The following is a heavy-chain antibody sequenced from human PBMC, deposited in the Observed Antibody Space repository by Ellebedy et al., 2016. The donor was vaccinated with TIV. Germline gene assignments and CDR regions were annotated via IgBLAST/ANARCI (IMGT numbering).Heavy chain of an antibody. CDR1: GGSISSYY. J-gene: IGHJ4*02. D-gene: IGHD4-17*01. CDR2: IYYSWST. Sequence: MPSETLSLTCTVSGGSISSYYWSWIRQHPGKGLEWIGYIYYSWSTYYNPSLKSRVTISVDTSKNQFSLKLSSVTAADTAVYYCARQTTVTAQFDYWGQGTLVTVSS. V-gene: IGHV4-59*06. CDR3: ARQTTVTAQFDY.